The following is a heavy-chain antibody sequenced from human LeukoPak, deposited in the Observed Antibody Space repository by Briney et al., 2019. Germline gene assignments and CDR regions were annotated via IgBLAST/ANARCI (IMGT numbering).Heavy chain of an antibody. Sequence: ASVKVSCKASGYTFTGYYMHWVRQAPGQGLEWMGWINPNSGGTNYAQKFQGRVTTTRDTSISTAYMELSRLRSDDTAVYYCARAGYYGSGSYNGNWFDPWGQGTLVTVSS. CDR1: GYTFTGYY. V-gene: IGHV1-2*02. CDR2: INPNSGGT. D-gene: IGHD3-10*01. J-gene: IGHJ5*02. CDR3: ARAGYYGSGSYNGNWFDP.